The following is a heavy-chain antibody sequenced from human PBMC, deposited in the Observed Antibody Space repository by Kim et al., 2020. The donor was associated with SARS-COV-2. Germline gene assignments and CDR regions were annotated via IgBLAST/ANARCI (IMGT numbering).Heavy chain of an antibody. CDR2: INAGNGNT. V-gene: IGHV1-3*01. D-gene: IGHD2-2*01. CDR3: ARWGPYCSSTSCQHFDL. J-gene: IGHJ2*01. CDR1: GYTFTSYA. Sequence: ASVKVSCKASGYTFTSYAMHWVRQAPGQRLEWMGWINAGNGNTKYSQKFQGRVTITRDTSASTAYMELSSPRSEDTAVYYCARWGPYCSSTSCQHFDLWGRGTLVTVSS.